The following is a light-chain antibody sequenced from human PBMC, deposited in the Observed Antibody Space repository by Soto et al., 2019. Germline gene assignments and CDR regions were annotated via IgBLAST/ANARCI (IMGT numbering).Light chain of an antibody. CDR2: GAS. J-gene: IGKJ5*01. V-gene: IGKV3-15*01. CDR1: QSVSSD. Sequence: EIVLTQSPGTLSLSPGERATLSCRASQSVSSDLAWYHQKPGQAPRLLIYGASTRATGIPARFSGSGSGTEFTLTISSLQSEDFAAYFCQQYNNWPPITFGQGTRLEIK. CDR3: QQYNNWPPIT.